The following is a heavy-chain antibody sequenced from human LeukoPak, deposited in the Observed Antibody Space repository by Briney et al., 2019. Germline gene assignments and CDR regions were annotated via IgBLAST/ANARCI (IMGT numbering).Heavy chain of an antibody. J-gene: IGHJ4*02. CDR3: AKGSSGRGEYYFDY. Sequence: GGSLRLSCAASGFTFDDYAMHWVRQAPGKGLEWVSGISWNSGSIGYADSVKGRFTISRDNAKNSLYLQMNSLRAEDTALYYCAKGSSGRGEYYFDYWGQGTLVTVSS. D-gene: IGHD3-16*01. V-gene: IGHV3-9*01. CDR1: GFTFDDYA. CDR2: ISWNSGSI.